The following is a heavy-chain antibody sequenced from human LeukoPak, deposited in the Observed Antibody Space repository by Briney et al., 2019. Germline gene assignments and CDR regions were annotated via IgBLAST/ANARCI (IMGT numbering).Heavy chain of an antibody. V-gene: IGHV3-33*07. CDR1: GFTFNKAW. Sequence: GGSLRLSCAASGFTFNKAWMNWVRQAPGKGLEWVAVIWYDGSNKYYADSVKGRFTISRDNSKNTLYLQMNSLRAEDTAVYYCARAVGATPFDYWGQGTLVTVSS. D-gene: IGHD1-26*01. CDR3: ARAVGATPFDY. J-gene: IGHJ4*02. CDR2: IWYDGSNK.